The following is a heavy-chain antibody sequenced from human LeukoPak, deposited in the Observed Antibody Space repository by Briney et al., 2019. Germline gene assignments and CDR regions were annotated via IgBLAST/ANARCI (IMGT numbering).Heavy chain of an antibody. CDR3: ARDAVAGSFQVDY. CDR1: GYTFTSYY. D-gene: IGHD6-19*01. Sequence: ASVKVSCKASGYTFTSYYMHWVRQAPGQGLEWMGWISAYNGNTNYAQKLQGRVTMTTDTSTSTAYMELRSLRSDDTAVYYCARDAVAGSFQVDYWGQGTLVTVSS. V-gene: IGHV1-18*04. CDR2: ISAYNGNT. J-gene: IGHJ4*02.